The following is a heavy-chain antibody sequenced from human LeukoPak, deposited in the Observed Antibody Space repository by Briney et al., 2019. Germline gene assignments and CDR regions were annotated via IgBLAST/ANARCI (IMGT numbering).Heavy chain of an antibody. D-gene: IGHD2-15*01. CDR2: ISGSGGST. V-gene: IGHV3-23*01. J-gene: IGHJ6*03. Sequence: GGSLRLSCAASGFTFSSYAMSWVRQAPGKGLEWVSAISGSGGSTYYADSVKGRFTISRDNSKNTLYLQMNSLRAEDTAVYYCAKGSTKAYCSGGSCYRSIYYYMDVWGKGTPVTVSS. CDR3: AKGSTKAYCSGGSCYRSIYYYMDV. CDR1: GFTFSSYA.